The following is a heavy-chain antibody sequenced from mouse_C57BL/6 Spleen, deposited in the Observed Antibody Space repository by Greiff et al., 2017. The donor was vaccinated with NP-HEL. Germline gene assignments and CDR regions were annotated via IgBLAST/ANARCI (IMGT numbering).Heavy chain of an antibody. CDR2: IDANSGST. CDR1: GYTFTSYW. CDR3: AREGTYDYDGYFDV. Sequence: QVQLQQPGAELVKPGASVKLSCKASGYTFTSYWMHWVKQRPGQGLEWIGMIDANSGSTNYNEKFKSKATLTVDKPSSTAYMQLSRLTSEDSAVYYCAREGTYDYDGYFDVWGTGTTVTVSS. D-gene: IGHD2-4*01. J-gene: IGHJ1*03. V-gene: IGHV1-64*01.